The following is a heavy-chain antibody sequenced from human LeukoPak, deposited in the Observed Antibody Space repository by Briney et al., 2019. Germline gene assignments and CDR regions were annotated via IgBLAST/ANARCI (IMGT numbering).Heavy chain of an antibody. CDR1: GYTFTGYY. D-gene: IGHD3-10*01. CDR3: ARDIWFGEPSNWFDP. CDR2: INPNSGGT. J-gene: IGHJ5*02. V-gene: IGHV1-2*02. Sequence: ASVKVSCKASGYTFTGYYMHWVRQAPGQGLEWMGWINPNSGGTNYAQKFQGRVTMTRDTSISTAYMELSRLRSDDTAVYYCARDIWFGEPSNWFDPWGQGTLVTVSS.